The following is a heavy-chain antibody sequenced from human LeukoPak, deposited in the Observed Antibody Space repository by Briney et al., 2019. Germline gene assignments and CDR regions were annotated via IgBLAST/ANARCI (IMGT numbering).Heavy chain of an antibody. D-gene: IGHD2-15*01. CDR2: INPWGST. CDR3: ARGPPYCSGGSCYLNWFDP. J-gene: IGHJ5*02. Sequence: PSETLSLTCAVYGGSFSGYYWSWIRQPPGKGLEWMGEINPWGSTNYNPSLKSRVTISVDTSKNQFSLKLSSVTAADTAVYYCARGPPYCSGGSCYLNWFDPWGQGTLVTVSS. CDR1: GGSFSGYY. V-gene: IGHV4-34*01.